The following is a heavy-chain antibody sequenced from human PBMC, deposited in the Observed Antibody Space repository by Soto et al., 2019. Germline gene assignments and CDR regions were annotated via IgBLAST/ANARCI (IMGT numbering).Heavy chain of an antibody. V-gene: IGHV3-33*01. CDR3: ARYRSMSSGWFDD. CDR1: GFTFSSYG. CDR2: IWYAGSNK. D-gene: IGHD6-19*01. J-gene: IGHJ4*02. Sequence: QVQLVESGGGVVQPGRSLRLSCAASGFTFSSYGMHWVRQAPGKGLEWVAVIWYAGSNKYYADSVKGRFTISRDNSKNTMYLQMNSLRAEGTDVYDVARYRSMSSGWFDDWGQGTLVTVSS.